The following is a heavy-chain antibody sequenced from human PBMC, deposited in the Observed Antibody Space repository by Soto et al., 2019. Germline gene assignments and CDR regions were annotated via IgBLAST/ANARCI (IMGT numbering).Heavy chain of an antibody. CDR1: GFTFSSYG. J-gene: IGHJ4*02. V-gene: IGHV3-33*01. CDR2: IWYDGSNK. CDR3: ARDGLHPWGVAVAGPNFDY. D-gene: IGHD6-19*01. Sequence: QVQLVESGGGVVQPGRSLRLSCAASGFTFSSYGMHWVRQAPGKGLEWVAVIWYDGSNKYYADSVKGRFTISRDNSKNTLYLHMNSLRAEDTAVYYCARDGLHPWGVAVAGPNFDYWGQGTLVTVSS.